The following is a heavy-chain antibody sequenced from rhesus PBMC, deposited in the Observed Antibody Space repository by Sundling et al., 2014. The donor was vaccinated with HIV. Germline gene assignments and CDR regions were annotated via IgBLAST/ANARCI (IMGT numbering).Heavy chain of an antibody. V-gene: IGHV1S2*01. CDR1: GYTFTDYY. CDR2: INPYNGNT. CDR3: ARGGRVGGYRLGEYYGLDS. J-gene: IGHJ6*01. Sequence: QVQLVQSGAEVKKPGSSVKVSCKASGYTFTDYYMHWVRQAPRQGLEWMGWINPYNGNTKYAQKIQGRVTMTRDTSTSTAYMELSSLRSEDTAVYYCARGGRVGGYRLGEYYGLDSWGQGVVVTVSS. D-gene: IGHD5-24*01.